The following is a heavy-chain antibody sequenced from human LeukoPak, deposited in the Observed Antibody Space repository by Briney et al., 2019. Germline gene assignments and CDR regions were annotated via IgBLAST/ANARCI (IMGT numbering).Heavy chain of an antibody. D-gene: IGHD3-9*01. V-gene: IGHV1/OR15-1*04. Sequence: GASVKVSCKASGYSFSDYYLHWVRQAPGQELEWMGWINPNSGGTDYAQKFQGRVTMTRNTSISTAYMELSSLRSEDTAVYYCARGWGAYYDILTGYYHPPGYWGQGTLVTVSS. CDR3: ARGWGAYYDILTGYYHPPGY. CDR2: INPNSGGT. J-gene: IGHJ4*02. CDR1: GYSFSDYY.